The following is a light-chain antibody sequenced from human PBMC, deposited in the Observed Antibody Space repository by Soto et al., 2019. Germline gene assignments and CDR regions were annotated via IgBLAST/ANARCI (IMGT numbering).Light chain of an antibody. Sequence: DIQMTQSPSSLSASVGDRVTITCRASQGISSSLAWYQQKPGKVPKVLIYAASTLQSGVPSRFSGSGSGTEFSLTISNLQPEDFATYYCQKYDSAPETFGQGTKVEIK. CDR1: QGISSS. V-gene: IGKV1-27*01. CDR3: QKYDSAPET. J-gene: IGKJ1*01. CDR2: AAS.